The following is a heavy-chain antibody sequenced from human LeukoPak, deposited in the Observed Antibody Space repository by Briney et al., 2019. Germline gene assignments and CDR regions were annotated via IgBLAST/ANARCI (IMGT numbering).Heavy chain of an antibody. CDR3: ASGLYGSGSYSFDY. J-gene: IGHJ4*02. D-gene: IGHD3-10*01. Sequence: GGSLRLSCAASGFTFSSYAMSWVRQAPGKGLEWVSAISGSGGSTYYADSVKGRFIISRDNSKNTLYLQMNSLRAEDTAVYYCASGLYGSGSYSFDYWGQGTLVTVSS. V-gene: IGHV3-23*01. CDR1: GFTFSSYA. CDR2: ISGSGGST.